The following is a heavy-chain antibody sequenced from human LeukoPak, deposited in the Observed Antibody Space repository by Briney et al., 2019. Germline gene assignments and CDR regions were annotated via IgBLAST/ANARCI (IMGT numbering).Heavy chain of an antibody. D-gene: IGHD6-13*01. CDR1: GFTFSSYW. V-gene: IGHV3-7*01. CDR3: AREKYSSSEDYFDY. J-gene: IGHJ4*02. CDR2: IKQDGSEK. Sequence: GGSLRLSCAGSGFTFSSYWMSWVRQAPGKGLEWVANIKQDGSEKYYVDSVKGRFTISRDNAKKSLYLQMNSLRAEDTAVYYCAREKYSSSEDYFDYWGQGTLVTVSS.